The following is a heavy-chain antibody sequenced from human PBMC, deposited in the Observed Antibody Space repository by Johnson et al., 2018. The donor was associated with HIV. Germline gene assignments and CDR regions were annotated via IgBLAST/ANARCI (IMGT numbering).Heavy chain of an antibody. Sequence: QVQLVESGGGVVQPGGSLRLSCAASGLTLSSYGMHWVRQAPGKGLEWVAVIWYDGSNKYYADSVKGRFTISRDNSKNTLYLQMNSLRAEDTAVYYCAKGKKSLPDAFDIWGQGTMVTVSS. J-gene: IGHJ3*02. CDR1: GLTLSSYG. CDR3: AKGKKSLPDAFDI. V-gene: IGHV3-30*02. CDR2: IWYDGSNK.